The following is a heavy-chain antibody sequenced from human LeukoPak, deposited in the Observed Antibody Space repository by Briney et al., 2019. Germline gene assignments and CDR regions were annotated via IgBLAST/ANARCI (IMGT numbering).Heavy chain of an antibody. D-gene: IGHD6-19*01. V-gene: IGHV4-4*02. CDR1: GGSISSSNW. J-gene: IGHJ4*02. CDR3: ASFEQWLKRGY. Sequence: SETLSLTCAVSGGSISSSNWWSWVRQPPGKGLEWIGEIYHSESTNYNPSLKSRVTISVDKSKNQFSLKLSSVTAADTAVYYCASFEQWLKRGYWGQGTLVTVSS. CDR2: IYHSEST.